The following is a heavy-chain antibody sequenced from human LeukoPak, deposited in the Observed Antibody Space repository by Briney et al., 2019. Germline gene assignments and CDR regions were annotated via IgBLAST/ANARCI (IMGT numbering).Heavy chain of an antibody. CDR1: GYSFTSYW. V-gene: IGHV5-51*01. Sequence: GGSLKIYCKGSGYSFTSYWIGWVRQMPGKGLEWMGIIYPGDSDTRYSPSFQGQVTISADKSISTAYLQWSSLKASDTAMYYCARHDRSLGAEEIDYWGQGTLVTVSS. CDR2: IYPGDSDT. J-gene: IGHJ4*02. CDR3: ARHDRSLGAEEIDY.